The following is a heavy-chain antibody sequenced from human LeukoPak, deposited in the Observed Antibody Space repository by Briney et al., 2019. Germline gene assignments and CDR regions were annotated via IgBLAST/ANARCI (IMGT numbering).Heavy chain of an antibody. CDR2: INHSGST. V-gene: IGHV4-34*01. J-gene: IGHJ4*02. D-gene: IGHD2-15*01. CDR3: ARGSVVAGLDY. CDR1: GGSFSGYY. Sequence: SETLSLTCTVSGGSFSGYYWSWIRQPPGKGLEWIGEINHSGSTNYNPSLKSRVTISVDTSKNQFSLKLSSVTAADTAVYYCARGSVVAGLDYWGQGTLVTVSS.